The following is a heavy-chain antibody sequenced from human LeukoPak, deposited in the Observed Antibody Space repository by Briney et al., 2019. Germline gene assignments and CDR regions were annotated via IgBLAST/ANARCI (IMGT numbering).Heavy chain of an antibody. CDR3: ARIPQPDSSSWYCWFDP. D-gene: IGHD6-13*01. CDR1: GFSLSTARMG. V-gene: IGHV2-26*01. CDR2: TFSNDEK. Sequence: SGPVLVHPTAALTLTCTVSGFSLSTARMGVSWIRQPPVKALEWLAHTFSNDEKSYSTSLKSRLTIPKDTSKSQVVLTMTNMDPVDTGTYYCARIPQPDSSSWYCWFDPWGQGTLVTVSS. J-gene: IGHJ5*02.